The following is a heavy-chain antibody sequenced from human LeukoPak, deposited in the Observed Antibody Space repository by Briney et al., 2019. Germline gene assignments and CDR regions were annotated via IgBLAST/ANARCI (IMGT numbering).Heavy chain of an antibody. CDR2: INPNSGGT. V-gene: IGHV1-2*02. Sequence: ASVKVSCKASGYTFTGHYMEWVRQAPGQGLEWMGWINPNSGGTNYARKFLGRVTMTSDTSISTVYMELSRLRSDDTAVYYCARGFGYSSSFGVWGQGTMVTVSS. CDR1: GYTFTGHY. J-gene: IGHJ3*01. D-gene: IGHD6-13*01. CDR3: ARGFGYSSSFGV.